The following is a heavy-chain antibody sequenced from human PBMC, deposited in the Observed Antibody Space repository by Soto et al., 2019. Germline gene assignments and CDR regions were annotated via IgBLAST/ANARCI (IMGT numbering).Heavy chain of an antibody. CDR2: IIPMYGPA. Sequence: QVPLVQSGAEVKKPGSSVTVSCKASGGTFSSYAIHWVRQAPGQGLEWMGGIIPMYGPAKYAQRIQGRVTITADESTTTVYMELTSLTSQATAVYYCARVTSMVRGVIDNWFDPWGHGTLVTVSS. J-gene: IGHJ5*02. CDR1: GGTFSSYA. D-gene: IGHD3-10*01. CDR3: ARVTSMVRGVIDNWFDP. V-gene: IGHV1-69*01.